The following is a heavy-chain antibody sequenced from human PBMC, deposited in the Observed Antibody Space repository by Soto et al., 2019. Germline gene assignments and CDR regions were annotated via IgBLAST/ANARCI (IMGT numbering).Heavy chain of an antibody. D-gene: IGHD3-3*01. Sequence: SETLSLTCTVSGGSISSSSYYWGWIRQPPGKGLEWIGYIYYSRSTYYNPSLKSRVTISVDTSKNQFSLKLSSVTAADTAVYYCARVGYDFWSGYIKRNYYYMDVWGKGTTVTVSS. V-gene: IGHV4-39*07. J-gene: IGHJ6*03. CDR1: GGSISSSSYY. CDR2: IYYSRST. CDR3: ARVGYDFWSGYIKRNYYYMDV.